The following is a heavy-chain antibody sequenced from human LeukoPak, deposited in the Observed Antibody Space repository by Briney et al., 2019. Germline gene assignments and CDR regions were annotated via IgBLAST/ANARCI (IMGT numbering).Heavy chain of an antibody. CDR1: GYTFTSYG. V-gene: IGHV1-8*02. J-gene: IGHJ4*02. D-gene: IGHD6-19*01. Sequence: GASVKVSCKASGYTFTSYGINWVRQATGQGLEWMGWMNPNSDNTGYAQKFQGRVTMTTDTSTSTAYMELRSLRSDDTAVYYCARVRGGWGDFDYWGQGTLVTVSS. CDR2: MNPNSDNT. CDR3: ARVRGGWGDFDY.